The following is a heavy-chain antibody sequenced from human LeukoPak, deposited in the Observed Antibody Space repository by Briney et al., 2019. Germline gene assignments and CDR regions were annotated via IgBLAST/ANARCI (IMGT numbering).Heavy chain of an antibody. CDR2: IYFSGSP. CDR1: GGSIISSSYY. CDR3: TGLLHDSRGYYYFDY. V-gene: IGHV4-39*01. Sequence: SETLSLTCTVSGGSIISSSYYWGWIRQPPGEGLEWIGSIYFSGSPYHNPSLKSRVTMSVDTSKNQLSLKLSSVTAADTAVYFCTGLLHDSRGYYYFDYWGQGTLATVSS. J-gene: IGHJ4*02. D-gene: IGHD3-22*01.